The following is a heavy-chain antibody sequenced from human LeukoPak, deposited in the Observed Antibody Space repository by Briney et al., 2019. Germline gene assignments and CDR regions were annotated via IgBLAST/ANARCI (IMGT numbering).Heavy chain of an antibody. Sequence: SETLSLTCTVSGGSMSSYYWSWLRQPPGQGLEWIGHMYYSGSTNYNPSLKSRVTISVDTSKNHFSLRLSSVTAADTAVYYCARNYDNSGYTAFGHWGRGTLVTVSS. CDR3: ARNYDNSGYTAFGH. V-gene: IGHV4-59*01. CDR2: MYYSGST. J-gene: IGHJ4*02. CDR1: GGSMSSYY. D-gene: IGHD3-22*01.